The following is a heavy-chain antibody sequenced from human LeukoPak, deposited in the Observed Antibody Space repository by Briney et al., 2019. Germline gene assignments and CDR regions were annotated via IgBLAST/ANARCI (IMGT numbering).Heavy chain of an antibody. D-gene: IGHD3-10*01. V-gene: IGHV1-18*01. CDR2: ISTYNGNT. CDR3: ARDRFGDLGWLIAY. CDR1: GYTFTSYG. J-gene: IGHJ4*02. Sequence: ASVKVSCKTSGYTFTSYGVNWMRQAPGQGLEWLGWISTYNGNTDYSQKLQDRVTLTTDTYTNKAYMELRRLRSDDTAVYYCARDRFGDLGWLIAYWGQGTLVTVSS.